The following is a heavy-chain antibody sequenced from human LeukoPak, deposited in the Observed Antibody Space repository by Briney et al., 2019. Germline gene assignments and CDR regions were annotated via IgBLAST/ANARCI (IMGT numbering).Heavy chain of an antibody. V-gene: IGHV4-34*01. CDR3: ARGPPVVAATHWFDP. D-gene: IGHD2-15*01. Sequence: SETLSLTCAVYGGSFSGYYWSWIRQPPGKGLEWIGEINHSGSTNYNPSLKSRVTISVDTSKNQFSLKLSSVTAADTAVYYCARGPPVVAATHWFDPWGQGTLVTVSS. CDR2: INHSGST. CDR1: GGSFSGYY. J-gene: IGHJ5*02.